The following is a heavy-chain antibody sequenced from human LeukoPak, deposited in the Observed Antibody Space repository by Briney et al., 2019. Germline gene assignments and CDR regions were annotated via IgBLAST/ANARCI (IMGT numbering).Heavy chain of an antibody. V-gene: IGHV3-9*01. J-gene: IGHJ4*02. CDR1: GFIFDDCA. D-gene: IGHD3-16*01. CDR2: ITWNSARI. CDR3: ARTRVGDFDN. Sequence: GRSLRLSCAASGFIFDDCAMHWIRQAPGKGLEWVAGITWNSARIGYADSVQGRATISRDNAKKSLYLEINNLRAEDTAFYYCARTRVGDFDNWGQGTLVTVSS.